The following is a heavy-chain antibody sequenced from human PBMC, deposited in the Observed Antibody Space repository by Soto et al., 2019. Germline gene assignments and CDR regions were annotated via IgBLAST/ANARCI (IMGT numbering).Heavy chain of an antibody. Sequence: QVQLVESGGGVVQPGRSLRLSCAASGFTFSSYGMHWVRQAPGKGLEWVAVISYDGSNKYYADSVKGRFTISRDNSKNTLYLQMNSLRAEDTAVYYCAKVLRGGATTSYYFDYWGQGTLVTVSS. CDR2: ISYDGSNK. V-gene: IGHV3-30*18. J-gene: IGHJ4*02. D-gene: IGHD1-26*01. CDR3: AKVLRGGATTSYYFDY. CDR1: GFTFSSYG.